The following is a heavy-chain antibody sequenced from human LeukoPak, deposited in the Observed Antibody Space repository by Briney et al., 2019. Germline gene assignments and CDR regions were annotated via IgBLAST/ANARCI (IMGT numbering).Heavy chain of an antibody. V-gene: IGHV4-59*12. CDR2: IYYSGST. CDR3: VVIPRSIAVAGTKQDY. Sequence: PSETLSLTCTVSGGSISSYYWSWIRQPPGKGLEWIGYIYYSGSTNYNPSLKSRVTISVDTSKNQFSLKLSSVTAADTAVYYCVVIPRSIAVAGTKQDYWGQGTLVTVSS. D-gene: IGHD6-19*01. J-gene: IGHJ4*02. CDR1: GGSISSYY.